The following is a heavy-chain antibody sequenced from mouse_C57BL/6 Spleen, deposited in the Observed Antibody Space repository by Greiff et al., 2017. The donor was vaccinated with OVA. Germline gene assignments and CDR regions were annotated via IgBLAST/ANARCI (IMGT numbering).Heavy chain of an antibody. CDR3: TSTMVTHYFDY. J-gene: IGHJ2*01. V-gene: IGHV1-5*01. D-gene: IGHD2-2*01. CDR1: GYTFTSYW. CDR2: IYPGNSDT. Sequence: EVQLQQSGTVLARPGASVKMSCKTSGYTFTSYWMHWVKQRPGQGLEWIGAIYPGNSDTSYNQKFKGKAKLTAVTSASTAYMELSSLTNEDSAVYYCTSTMVTHYFDYWGQGTTLTVSS.